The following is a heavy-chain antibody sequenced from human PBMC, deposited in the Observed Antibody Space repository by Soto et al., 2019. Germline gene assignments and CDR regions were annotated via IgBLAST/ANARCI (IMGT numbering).Heavy chain of an antibody. Sequence: QVQLQESGPGLVKPSQTLSLTCTVSGGSISSGGYYWSWIRQHPGKGLEWIGYIYYSGSTYYNPSLKGRVTIAVDTSKNQFSLKLSSVTAADTAVYYCAREGVIVGATAADYWGQGTLVTVSS. D-gene: IGHD1-26*01. J-gene: IGHJ4*02. CDR2: IYYSGST. V-gene: IGHV4-31*03. CDR3: AREGVIVGATAADY. CDR1: GGSISSGGYY.